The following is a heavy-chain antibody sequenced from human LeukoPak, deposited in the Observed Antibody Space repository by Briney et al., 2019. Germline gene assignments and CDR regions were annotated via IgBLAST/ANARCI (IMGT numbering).Heavy chain of an antibody. CDR2: INPNSGGT. D-gene: IGHD1-7*01. CDR1: GYSFTGYY. Sequence: ASVKVSCKASGYSFTGYYMHWVRQAPGQGLEWMGWINPNSGGTNYAQKFQGRVTMTRDTSISTAYMELSRLRSDDTAVYYCAREEGLELRAGWFDPWGQGTLVTVSS. V-gene: IGHV1-2*02. J-gene: IGHJ5*02. CDR3: AREEGLELRAGWFDP.